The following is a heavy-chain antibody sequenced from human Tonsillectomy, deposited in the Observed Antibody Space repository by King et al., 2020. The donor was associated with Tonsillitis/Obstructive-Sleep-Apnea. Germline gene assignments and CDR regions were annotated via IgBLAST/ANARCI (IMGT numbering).Heavy chain of an antibody. J-gene: IGHJ6*03. D-gene: IGHD1-26*01. CDR2: ISGSGGST. Sequence: QLVQSGGGLVQPGGSLRLSCAASGFTFSSYAMSWVRQAPGKGLEWVSAISGSGGSTYYADSVKGRFTISRDNSKNTLYLQMSLRAEDTAVYYCAKVGYRGELPLPAGYYYYMDVWGKGTTVTVSS. CDR3: AKVGYRGELPLPAGYYYYMDV. V-gene: IGHV3-23*04. CDR1: GFTFSSYA.